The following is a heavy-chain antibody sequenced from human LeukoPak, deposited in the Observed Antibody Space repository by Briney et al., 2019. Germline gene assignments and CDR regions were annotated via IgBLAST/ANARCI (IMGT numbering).Heavy chain of an antibody. D-gene: IGHD1-26*01. V-gene: IGHV1-58*02. CDR2: IVVGSGNT. Sequence: SVKVSCKASGFTFTSSAMQWGRQARGQRLEWIGWIVVGSGNTSYAQKFQERVTITRDMSTSRAYMELSSLRSEDTAVYYCAAVQVGANYYFDYWGQGTLVTVSS. CDR3: AAVQVGANYYFDY. J-gene: IGHJ4*02. CDR1: GFTFTSSA.